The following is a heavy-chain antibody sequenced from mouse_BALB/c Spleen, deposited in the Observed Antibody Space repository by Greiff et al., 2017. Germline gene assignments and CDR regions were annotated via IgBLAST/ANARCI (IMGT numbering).Heavy chain of an antibody. V-gene: IGHV2-9*02. CDR3: AKDRVIHYYFDY. J-gene: IGHJ2*01. D-gene: IGHD1-2*01. CDR1: GFSLTSYG. CDR2: IWAGGST. Sequence: QVQLKESGPGLVAPSQSLSISCTVSGFSLTSYGVPWVRQPPGKGLEWLGGIWAGGSTNYNPALMSRLSISKDNSKSQVFLKMNRLQTDDTAMYYCAKDRVIHYYFDYWGQGTTLTVSS.